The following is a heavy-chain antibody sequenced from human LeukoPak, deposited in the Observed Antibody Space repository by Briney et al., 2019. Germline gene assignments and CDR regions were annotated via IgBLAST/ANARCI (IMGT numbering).Heavy chain of an antibody. CDR1: GFTFSRYA. CDR2: ISGSGGST. J-gene: IGHJ4*02. Sequence: GGSLRLSCAASGFTFSRYAMSWVRQAPGKGLEWVSAISGSGGSTYYADSVKGRFTISRDNSKNTLYLQMNSLRAEDTAVYYCARDRITMVRGVIRTDSYFDYWGQGTLVTVSS. V-gene: IGHV3-23*01. CDR3: ARDRITMVRGVIRTDSYFDY. D-gene: IGHD3-10*01.